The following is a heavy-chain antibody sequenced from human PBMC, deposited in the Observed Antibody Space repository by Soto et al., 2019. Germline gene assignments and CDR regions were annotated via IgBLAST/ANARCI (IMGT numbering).Heavy chain of an antibody. CDR1: GGTFSSYA. Sequence: GASVKVSCKASGGTFSSYAISWVRQAPGQGLEWMGGIIPIFGTANYAQKFQGRVTITADESTSTAYMELSSLRSEDTAVYYCARLRQYSSSWYWFDPWGQGTLVTVSS. CDR2: IIPIFGTA. CDR3: ARLRQYSSSWYWFDP. D-gene: IGHD6-13*01. V-gene: IGHV1-69*13. J-gene: IGHJ5*02.